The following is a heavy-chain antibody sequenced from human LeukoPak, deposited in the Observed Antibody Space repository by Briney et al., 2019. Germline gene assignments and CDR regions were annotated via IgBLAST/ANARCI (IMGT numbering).Heavy chain of an antibody. D-gene: IGHD3-22*01. V-gene: IGHV3-30-3*01. CDR1: GFTFSSYA. J-gene: IGHJ4*02. CDR2: ISYDGSNK. Sequence: PGGSLRLSCAASGFTFSSYAMHWVRQAPGKGLEWVAVISYDGSNKYYADSVKGRFTISRDNSKNTLYLQMNSLGAEDTAVYYCARTPGYYLYYFDYWGQGTLVTVSS. CDR3: ARTPGYYLYYFDY.